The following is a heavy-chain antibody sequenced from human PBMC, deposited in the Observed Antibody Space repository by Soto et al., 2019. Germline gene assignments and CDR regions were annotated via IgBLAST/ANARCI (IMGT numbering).Heavy chain of an antibody. V-gene: IGHV4-39*01. CDR2: LNYGGTT. Sequence: SETLSLTCSVSGASMASSIYYWAWIRQAPGKGFEWIGSLNYGGTTYHSPSLEGRVTMSVDTSKKEFSLNVISVTAADTAIYYCARQSYFDGAGYYLGWFDPWAQGTLVTVSS. CDR1: GASMASSIYY. J-gene: IGHJ5*02. CDR3: ARQSYFDGAGYYLGWFDP. D-gene: IGHD3-22*01.